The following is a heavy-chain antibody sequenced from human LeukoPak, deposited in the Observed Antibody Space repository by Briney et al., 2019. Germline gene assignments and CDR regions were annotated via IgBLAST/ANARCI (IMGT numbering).Heavy chain of an antibody. V-gene: IGHV1-18*01. CDR2: ISAYNGNT. CDR1: GFTFTSYG. Sequence: ASVKVSCKASGFTFTSYGISWVRQAPGQGLEWMGWISAYNGNTNYAQRLQGKVTMTTDTSTSTAYMELRSLRSDDTAVYYCARDGIAYGDLGYWGQGTLVTVSS. J-gene: IGHJ4*02. CDR3: ARDGIAYGDLGY. D-gene: IGHD4-17*01.